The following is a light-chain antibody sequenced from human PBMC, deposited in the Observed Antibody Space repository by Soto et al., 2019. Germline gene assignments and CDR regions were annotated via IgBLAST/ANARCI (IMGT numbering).Light chain of an antibody. CDR3: ATWDTSLSAWV. CDR1: SSNIGDIS. CDR2: DNN. Sequence: QLVLTQPPSVSAAPGQKVTISCSGSSSNIGDISVSWYQQLPGTAPKLLIYDNNQRPSGIPDRFSGSKSGTSATLGITGLQTGDEADYYCATWDTSLSAWVFGGGTKLTVL. J-gene: IGLJ3*02. V-gene: IGLV1-51*01.